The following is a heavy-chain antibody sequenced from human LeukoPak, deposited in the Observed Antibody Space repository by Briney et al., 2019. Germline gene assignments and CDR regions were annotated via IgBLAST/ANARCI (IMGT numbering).Heavy chain of an antibody. CDR1: GGSISSGDYY. V-gene: IGHV4-30-4*01. D-gene: IGHD6-6*01. CDR2: IYYSGST. Sequence: SQTLSLTCTVSGGSISSGDYYWSWIRQPPGKGLEWIGYIYYSGSTYYNPSLKSRVTLSVDTSKNQFSLKLSSVTAADTAVYYCARAPYSSSLFGWFDPWGQGTLVTVSS. CDR3: ARAPYSSSLFGWFDP. J-gene: IGHJ5*02.